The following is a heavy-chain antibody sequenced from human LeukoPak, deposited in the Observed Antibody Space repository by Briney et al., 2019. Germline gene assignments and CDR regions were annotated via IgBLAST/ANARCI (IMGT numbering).Heavy chain of an antibody. CDR1: GGTLSSYA. CDR2: IIPIFGTA. Sequence: SVKVSCKASGGTLSSYAISWVRPAPGQGLEWMGGIIPIFGTANYAQKFQGRVTINTDESTITAYMELSRLRSEDTAVYYCAYCSSTSCYWSAFDIWGQGTMVTVSS. D-gene: IGHD2-2*01. V-gene: IGHV1-69*05. J-gene: IGHJ3*02. CDR3: AYCSSTSCYWSAFDI.